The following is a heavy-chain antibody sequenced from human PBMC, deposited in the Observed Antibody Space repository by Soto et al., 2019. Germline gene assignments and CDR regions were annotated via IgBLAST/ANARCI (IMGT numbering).Heavy chain of an antibody. D-gene: IGHD6-13*01. CDR2: VSGSGGST. J-gene: IGHJ4*02. V-gene: IGHV3-23*01. CDR3: AKEVGSSWYFFDY. Sequence: PGGSLRLSCAASGFTFSSYAMSWVRQAPGKGLEWVSTVSGSGGSTYYADSVKGRFTISRDNSKNTLYLQMNSLRTEDTAVYHCAKEVGSSWYFFDYWGQGALVTVSS. CDR1: GFTFSSYA.